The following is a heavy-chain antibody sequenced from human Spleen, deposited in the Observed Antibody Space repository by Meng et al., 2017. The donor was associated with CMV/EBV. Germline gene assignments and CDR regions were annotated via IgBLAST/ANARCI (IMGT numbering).Heavy chain of an antibody. CDR2: ITASGGST. CDR3: AKAFSASWYREYYDD. Sequence: GGSLRLSCAASEFTFSNYAMSWVRQAPGRGLAWVPAITASGGSTYYADSVKGRFTVSRDNSKNTLYLQMNSLRAEDTALYYCAKAFSASWYREYYDDWGQGTLVTVSS. V-gene: IGHV3-23*01. D-gene: IGHD6-13*01. J-gene: IGHJ4*02. CDR1: EFTFSNYA.